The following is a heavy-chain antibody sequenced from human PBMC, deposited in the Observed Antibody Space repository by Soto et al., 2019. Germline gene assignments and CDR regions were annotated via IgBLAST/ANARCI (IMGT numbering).Heavy chain of an antibody. CDR1: GYSFTSYW. Sequence: GESLKISCKGSGYSFTSYWIGWVRQMPWKVMEWMGIIYPGASDTRYSPSFQGQVTISADKSISTAYLQWSSLKASDTAMYYCARDRNYDFWSGYYMGGMDVWGQGTTVTVSS. V-gene: IGHV5-51*01. CDR2: IYPGASDT. D-gene: IGHD3-3*01. J-gene: IGHJ6*02. CDR3: ARDRNYDFWSGYYMGGMDV.